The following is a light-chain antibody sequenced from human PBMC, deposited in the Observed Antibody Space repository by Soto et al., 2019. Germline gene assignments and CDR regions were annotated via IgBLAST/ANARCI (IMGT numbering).Light chain of an antibody. V-gene: IGKV1-5*01. J-gene: IGKJ1*01. CDR2: AAS. CDR3: QQYYSYPWT. CDR1: QSLNRW. Sequence: DIEMIQSPSSLSASVGDRVTITCRASQSLNRWLAWYQQKPGKAPKLLIYAASTLQSGVPSRFSGSGSGTDFTLTISCLQSEDFATYYCQQYYSYPWTFGQGTKVDIK.